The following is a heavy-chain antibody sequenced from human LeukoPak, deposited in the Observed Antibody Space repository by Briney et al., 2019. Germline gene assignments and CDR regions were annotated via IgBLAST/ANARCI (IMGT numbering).Heavy chain of an antibody. CDR2: IYTSGST. CDR1: GGSISSGSYY. CDR3: ARGIWGYSGSYYEYFDY. J-gene: IGHJ4*02. D-gene: IGHD1-26*01. V-gene: IGHV4-61*02. Sequence: SQTLSLTCTVSGGSISSGSYYWSWIRQPAGKGLEWIGRIYTSGSTNYNPSLKSRVSISIDTSKNQFSLKLSSVTAADTAVYYCARGIWGYSGSYYEYFDYWGQGTLVTVSS.